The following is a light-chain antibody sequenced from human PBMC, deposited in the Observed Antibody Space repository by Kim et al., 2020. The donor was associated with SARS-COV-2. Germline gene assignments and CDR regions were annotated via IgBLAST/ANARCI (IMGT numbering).Light chain of an antibody. CDR1: QYISTW. Sequence: SASVRDRVTITCRASQYISTWVAWYQQKPGKAPKLLVYRASNLESGVPSRFSGTGSGTEFTLTISSLQPDDYGSYYCQQYNSYMYSFGQGTKLEI. CDR3: QQYNSYMYS. CDR2: RAS. J-gene: IGKJ2*03. V-gene: IGKV1-5*03.